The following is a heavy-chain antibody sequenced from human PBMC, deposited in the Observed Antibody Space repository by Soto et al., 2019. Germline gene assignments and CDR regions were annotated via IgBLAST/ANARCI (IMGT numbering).Heavy chain of an antibody. J-gene: IGHJ6*02. Sequence: SETLSVTCAVYGGCISGYYWSGILQPPGKGLEWIGEINHSGSTNYNPSLKSRVTISVDTSKKQFSLKLSSVTAEDTAVYYCARGKKANYYSGMDVWGQGTTVTVSS. CDR2: INHSGST. CDR3: ARGKKANYYSGMDV. CDR1: GGCISGYY. V-gene: IGHV4-34*01.